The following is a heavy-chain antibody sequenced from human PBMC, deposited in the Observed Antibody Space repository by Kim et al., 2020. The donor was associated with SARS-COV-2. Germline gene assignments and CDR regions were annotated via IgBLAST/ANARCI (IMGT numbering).Heavy chain of an antibody. V-gene: IGHV3-33*05. CDR1: GFTFSSYG. CDR3: ARDKGYSSRGAVAAYYYYYGMDV. CDR2: ISYDGSNK. D-gene: IGHD6-13*01. J-gene: IGHJ6*02. Sequence: GGSLRLSCAASGFTFSSYGMHWVRQAPGKGLEWVAVISYDGSNKYYADSVKGRFTISRDNSKNTLYLQMNSLRAEDTAVYYCARDKGYSSRGAVAAYYYYYGMDVWGQGTTVTVSS.